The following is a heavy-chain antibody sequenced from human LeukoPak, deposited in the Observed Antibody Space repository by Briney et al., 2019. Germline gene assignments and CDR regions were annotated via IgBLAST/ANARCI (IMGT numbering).Heavy chain of an antibody. D-gene: IGHD5-12*01. J-gene: IGHJ4*02. CDR3: ARVGDSGYDYAFDY. CDR2: IYSDGRT. CDR1: GFTVSNKY. V-gene: IGHV3-53*01. Sequence: GGSLRLSCAASGFTVSNKYMTWVRQAPGKGLEWVSLIYSDGRTYYADSVKGRCTISRDNSKNTLYLQMNSLRVEDTAVYYCARVGDSGYDYAFDYWGQGTLVTVSS.